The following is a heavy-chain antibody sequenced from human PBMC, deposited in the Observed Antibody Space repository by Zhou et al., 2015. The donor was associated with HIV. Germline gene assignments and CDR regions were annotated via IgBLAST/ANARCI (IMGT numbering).Heavy chain of an antibody. CDR2: IIPIFGTA. Sequence: QVQLVQSGAEVKKPGSSVKVSCKASGGTFSSYAISWVRQAPGQGLEWMGGIIPIFGTANYAQGFQDRVTITADESTSTAYMELSSLRSEDTTVYYCATCRWFGEFSATAYYGLDVWGQGTIVTVSS. J-gene: IGHJ6*02. CDR1: GGTFSSYA. CDR3: ATCRWFGEFSATAYYGLDV. D-gene: IGHD3-10*01. V-gene: IGHV1-69*01.